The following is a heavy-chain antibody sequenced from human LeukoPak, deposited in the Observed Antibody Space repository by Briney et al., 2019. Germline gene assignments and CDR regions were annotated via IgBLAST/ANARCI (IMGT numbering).Heavy chain of an antibody. Sequence: GGSLRLSCAASGFIFSNYAMHWVRQAPGKGLEWVAIKSYDGGNRYYADSVKDRFTISRDNSKSTLYSQMNSLRAEDTAIYYCARVDSSGWYWYSFDDWGQGTLVTVSS. CDR3: ARVDSSGWYWYSFDD. CDR1: GFIFSNYA. J-gene: IGHJ4*02. D-gene: IGHD6-19*01. V-gene: IGHV3-30-3*01. CDR2: KSYDGGNR.